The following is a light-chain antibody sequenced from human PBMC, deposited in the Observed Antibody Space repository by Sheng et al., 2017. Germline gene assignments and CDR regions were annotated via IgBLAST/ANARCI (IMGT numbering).Light chain of an antibody. CDR3: SSYSDTYVI. J-gene: IGLJ2*01. CDR2: EVS. V-gene: IGLV2-23*02. Sequence: QSALTQPASVSGSPGQSITISCTGTSSDVGSYNFVSWYQQHPGKAPKVMIYEVSKRPSGVSDRFFGSKSGNTASLTISGLQAEDEAHYYCSSYSDTYVIFGGGTKLTVL. CDR1: SSDVGSYNF.